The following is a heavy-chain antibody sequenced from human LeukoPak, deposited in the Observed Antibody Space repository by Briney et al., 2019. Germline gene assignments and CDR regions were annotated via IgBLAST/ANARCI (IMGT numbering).Heavy chain of an antibody. V-gene: IGHV4-59*11. CDR3: ARAQDFGVVRRFDY. Sequence: SETLSLTRSASSDSINNLFWSWIRQPPEGGLEYIGYIYYSGSTNYNPSLKSRLTISIDTSKSQFSMKLSSVTAANTAVYYCARAQDFGVVRRFDYWGQGILVTVSS. CDR2: IYYSGST. J-gene: IGHJ4*02. D-gene: IGHD2-2*01. CDR1: SDSINNLF.